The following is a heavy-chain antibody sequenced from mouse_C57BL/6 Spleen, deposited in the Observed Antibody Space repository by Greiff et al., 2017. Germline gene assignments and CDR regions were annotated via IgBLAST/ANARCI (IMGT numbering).Heavy chain of an antibody. CDR3: ARREQLVYYAMDY. V-gene: IGHV1-81*01. CDR2: IYPRSGNT. D-gene: IGHD4-1*02. Sequence: QVQLQQSGAELARPGASVKLSCKASGYTFTSYGISWVKQRTGQGLEWIGEIYPRSGNTYYNGKFKGKATLTADKSSSTAYMELRSLTSEDSAVYFCARREQLVYYAMDYWGQGTSVTVSS. CDR1: GYTFTSYG. J-gene: IGHJ4*01.